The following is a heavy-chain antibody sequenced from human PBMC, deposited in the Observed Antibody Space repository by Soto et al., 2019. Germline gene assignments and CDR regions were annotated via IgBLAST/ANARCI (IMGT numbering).Heavy chain of an antibody. CDR3: AREGYYDSSGYQYGMDV. V-gene: IGHV1-18*01. J-gene: IGHJ6*02. D-gene: IGHD3-22*01. CDR1: GYTFTSYG. Sequence: QVQLVQSGAEVKKPGASVKVSCKASGYTFTSYGISWVRQAPGQGLEWMGWIIAYNGNTNYAQKLQGRVTMTTDTSTSTAYMELRSLRSDDTAVYYCAREGYYDSSGYQYGMDVWGQGTTVTVSS. CDR2: IIAYNGNT.